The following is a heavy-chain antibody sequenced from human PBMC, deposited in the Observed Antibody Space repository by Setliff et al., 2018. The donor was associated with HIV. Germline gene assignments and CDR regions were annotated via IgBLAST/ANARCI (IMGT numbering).Heavy chain of an antibody. J-gene: IGHJ3*02. CDR1: GGSISSYY. D-gene: IGHD3-22*01. CDR3: ARASTMIVVVIKGFDI. Sequence: SETLSLTCNVSGGSISSYYWSWLRQPPGKRFEWIGYIYYTGSTDYNPSLKSRVTISMDTSKNQFSLKLNSLSAADTAVYYCARASTMIVVVIKGFDIWGQGTMVTVSS. CDR2: IYYTGST. V-gene: IGHV4-59*01.